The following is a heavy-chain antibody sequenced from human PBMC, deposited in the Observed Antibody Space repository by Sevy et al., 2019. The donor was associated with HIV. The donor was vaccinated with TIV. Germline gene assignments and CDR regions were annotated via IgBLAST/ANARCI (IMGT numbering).Heavy chain of an antibody. CDR3: ARRSNYDDSSGYSGFDY. V-gene: IGHV3-13*01. CDR2: IGSAGDT. CDR1: GFTFSSYD. D-gene: IGHD3-22*01. J-gene: IGHJ4*02. Sequence: GSLRLSCATSGFTFSSYDMHWVRQATGKGLEWVSGIGSAGDTYYSGSIKGRFTISRENAKNSLYLQMNSLRAGDTAVYYCARRSNYDDSSGYSGFDYWGQGTLVTVSS.